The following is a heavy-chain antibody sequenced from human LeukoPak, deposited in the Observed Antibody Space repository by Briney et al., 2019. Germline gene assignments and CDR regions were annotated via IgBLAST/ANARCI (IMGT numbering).Heavy chain of an antibody. V-gene: IGHV1-18*01. CDR2: ISAYNGNT. CDR3: ARDGGVGSSSYVVEGWFDP. J-gene: IGHJ5*02. D-gene: IGHD6-6*01. CDR1: GYTFTSYG. Sequence: GASVKVSCKASGYTFTSYGISWVRQAPGQGLEWMGWISAYNGNTNYAQKLLGRVTMTTDTSTSTAYMELRSLRSDDTAVYYCARDGGVGSSSYVVEGWFDPWGQGTLVTVSS.